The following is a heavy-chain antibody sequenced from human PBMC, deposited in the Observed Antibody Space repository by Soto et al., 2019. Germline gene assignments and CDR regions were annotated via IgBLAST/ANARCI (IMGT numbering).Heavy chain of an antibody. J-gene: IGHJ6*02. CDR2: ISSSSSTM. V-gene: IGHV3-48*01. CDR1: GFTFSSYS. D-gene: IGHD3-10*01. CDR3: ARPTFFFGSGSYSANGYAMDV. Sequence: GGSLRLSCAASGFTFSSYSMNWVRQAPGKGLEWISYISSSSSTMYYADSVKGRFTVSRDNAKNSLSLQMNSLRAEDTAVYYCARPTFFFGSGSYSANGYAMDVWGQGNTVTVSS.